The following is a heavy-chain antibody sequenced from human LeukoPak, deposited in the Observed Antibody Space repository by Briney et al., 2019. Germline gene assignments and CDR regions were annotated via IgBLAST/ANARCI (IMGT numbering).Heavy chain of an antibody. Sequence: GGSLRLSCVASGFTFSSYWMYWVRQDPGKGLVWVSGMKGDGRDITYADSVKGRFTISRDNAKNTVYLQMNSLRAEDTGVYYCARDLRAPPGYWGQGTLVTVSP. V-gene: IGHV3-74*01. CDR1: GFTFSSYW. D-gene: IGHD7-27*01. CDR2: MKGDGRDI. CDR3: ARDLRAPPGY. J-gene: IGHJ4*02.